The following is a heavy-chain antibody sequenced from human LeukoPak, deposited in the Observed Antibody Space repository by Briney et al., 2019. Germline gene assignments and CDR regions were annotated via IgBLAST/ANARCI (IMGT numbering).Heavy chain of an antibody. J-gene: IGHJ3*01. CDR1: GYTFTSYG. Sequence: ALVKVSCKASGYTFTSYGISWVRQAPGQGLEWMGWISAFNGNTNYAQKLQGRVTMTTDTSTSTAYMELRSLRSEDTAVYYCARAQGVTIFGVASAWGQGTMVTVSS. CDR2: ISAFNGNT. V-gene: IGHV1-18*01. CDR3: ARAQGVTIFGVASA. D-gene: IGHD3-3*01.